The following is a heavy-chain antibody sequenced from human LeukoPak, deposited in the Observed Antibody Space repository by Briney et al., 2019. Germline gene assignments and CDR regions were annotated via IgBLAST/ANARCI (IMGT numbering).Heavy chain of an antibody. D-gene: IGHD3-10*02. CDR2: ISSSGSTI. CDR1: GFTFSSYE. J-gene: IGHJ6*04. V-gene: IGHV3-48*03. CDR3: AELGITMIGGV. Sequence: GGSLRLSCAASGFTFSSYEMNWVRQAPGKGLKWVSYISSSGSTIYYADSVKGRFTISRDNAKNSLYLQMNSLRAEDTAVYYCAELGITMIGGVWGKGTTVTVSS.